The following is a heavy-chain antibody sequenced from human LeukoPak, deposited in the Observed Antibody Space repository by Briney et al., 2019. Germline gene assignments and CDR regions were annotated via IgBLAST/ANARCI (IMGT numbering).Heavy chain of an antibody. D-gene: IGHD6-6*01. V-gene: IGHV3-74*01. CDR3: ARGWSTSSPYHYYYMDV. CDR1: GFTFSSYW. Sequence: PGGSLRLSCAASGFTFSSYWMDWVRQAPGKGLVWVSRINSDGSTTSYPDSVKGRFTISRDNAKNALYLQMNSLRAEDTAVYYCARGWSTSSPYHYYYMDVWGKGTTVTVSS. J-gene: IGHJ6*03. CDR2: INSDGSTT.